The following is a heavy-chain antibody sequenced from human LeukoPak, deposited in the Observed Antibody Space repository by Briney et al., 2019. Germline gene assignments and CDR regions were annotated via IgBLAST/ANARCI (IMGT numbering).Heavy chain of an antibody. D-gene: IGHD6-19*01. CDR3: ARGYSSGWSQDYFDY. Sequence: GGSLRLSCVASGFTFSSYEMNWVRQAPGKGLEWVSYISQTGETIYYADSGKGQLTISRDNAKNSLYLQINRLTIEDTAVYYCARGYSSGWSQDYFDYWGQGALVIVSS. CDR1: GFTFSSYE. J-gene: IGHJ4*02. V-gene: IGHV3-48*03. CDR2: ISQTGETI.